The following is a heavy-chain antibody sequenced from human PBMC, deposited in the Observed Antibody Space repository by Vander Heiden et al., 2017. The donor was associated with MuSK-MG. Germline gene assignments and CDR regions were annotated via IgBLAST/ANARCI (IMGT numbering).Heavy chain of an antibody. CDR2: ISGSGGST. J-gene: IGHJ6*03. CDR1: GVTFSSYA. D-gene: IGHD6-13*01. CDR3: ASRGIAAAGGYYYYYYMDV. V-gene: IGHV3-23*01. Sequence: EVQLLESGGGLVQPGGSLRLSCAASGVTFSSYAMSWVRQSPGKGLEWVSAISGSGGSTYYADSVKGRFTISRDNSKNTLYLQMNSLRAEDTAVYYCASRGIAAAGGYYYYYYMDVWGKGTTVTVSS.